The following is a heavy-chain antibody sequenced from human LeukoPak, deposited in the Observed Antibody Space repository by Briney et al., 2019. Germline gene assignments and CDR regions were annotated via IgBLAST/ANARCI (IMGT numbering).Heavy chain of an antibody. J-gene: IGHJ6*03. Sequence: ASVKVSCKASGYTFTGYYMHWMRQAPGQGLEWMGWINPNSGGTNYAQKFQGRVTMTRDTSISTAYMELSRLRSDDTAVYYCARVPPAIGPYYYYMDVWGKGTTVTVSS. CDR2: INPNSGGT. CDR3: ARVPPAIGPYYYYMDV. D-gene: IGHD2-2*02. V-gene: IGHV1-2*02. CDR1: GYTFTGYY.